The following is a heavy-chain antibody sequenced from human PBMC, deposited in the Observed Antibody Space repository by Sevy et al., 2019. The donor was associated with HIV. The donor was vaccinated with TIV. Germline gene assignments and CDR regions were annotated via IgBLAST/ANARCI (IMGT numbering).Heavy chain of an antibody. CDR3: AGENAWGRGYS. CDR2: IYYNGHI. J-gene: IGHJ4*02. Sequence: SETLSLTCTVSGGSITSLYWNWIRQPLGKGLEWIANIYYNGHINYNPSLKSRVTLSLDTSKNQFSLKLSFVTAADTAMYYCAGENAWGRGYSWGQGTLVTVSS. CDR1: GGSITSLY. D-gene: IGHD1-26*01. V-gene: IGHV4-59*08.